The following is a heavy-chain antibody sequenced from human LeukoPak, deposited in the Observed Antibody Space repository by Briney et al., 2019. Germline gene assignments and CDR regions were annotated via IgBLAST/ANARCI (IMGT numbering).Heavy chain of an antibody. V-gene: IGHV3-7*01. D-gene: IGHD3-9*01. CDR1: GFTLSSYW. CDR3: ARLRYSYWYFDL. CDR2: IKQDGSEK. Sequence: GGSLRLSCAASGFTLSSYWMSWVRQAPGMGLEWVANIKQDGSEKYYVDSVKGRFTISRDNAKNSLYLQMNSLRAEDTAVYYCARLRYSYWYFDLWGRGTLVTVSS. J-gene: IGHJ2*01.